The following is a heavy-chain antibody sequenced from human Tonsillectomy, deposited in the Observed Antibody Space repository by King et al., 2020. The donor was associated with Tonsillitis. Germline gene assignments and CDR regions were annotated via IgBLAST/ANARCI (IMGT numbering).Heavy chain of an antibody. V-gene: IGHV1-2*02. J-gene: IGHJ5*02. Sequence: QLVQSGAEVKKPGASVKVSCKASGYIFTGYYMHWVRQAPGQGLEWMGWINPNSGGTNYAQKFQGRVTMTRDTSNSTAYMELSSLRSDDTAVYYCARDWCCYYDSHAYYQTWGQGTLVTVSS. CDR2: INPNSGGT. D-gene: IGHD3-22*01. CDR3: ARDWCCYYDSHAYYQT. CDR1: GYIFTGYY.